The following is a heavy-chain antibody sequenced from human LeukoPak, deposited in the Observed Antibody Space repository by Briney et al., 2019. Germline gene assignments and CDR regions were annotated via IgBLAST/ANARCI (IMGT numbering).Heavy chain of an antibody. CDR2: ISSSSSYI. J-gene: IGHJ3*02. D-gene: IGHD3-10*01. CDR3: AGMDVLLWFGESWDAFDI. Sequence: GGSLRLSCAASGFTFSSYSMNWVRQAPGKGLEWVSSISSSSSYIYYADSVKGRFTISRDNAKNSLYLQMNSLRAEDTAVYYCAGMDVLLWFGESWDAFDIWGQGTMVTVSS. CDR1: GFTFSSYS. V-gene: IGHV3-21*01.